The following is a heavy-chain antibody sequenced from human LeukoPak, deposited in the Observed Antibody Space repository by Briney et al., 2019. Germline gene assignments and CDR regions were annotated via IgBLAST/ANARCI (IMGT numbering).Heavy chain of an antibody. CDR2: IYHSGST. V-gene: IGHV4-38-2*02. D-gene: IGHD3-9*01. J-gene: IGHJ4*02. CDR1: GYSISSGYY. Sequence: PSETLSLTCTVSGYSISSGYYWGWIRQPPGKGLEWIGSIYHSGSTYYNPSLKSRVTISVDTSKNQFSLKLSSVTAADTAVYYCARGAGTYYDILTGYNRDDYFDYWGQGTLVTVSS. CDR3: ARGAGTYYDILTGYNRDDYFDY.